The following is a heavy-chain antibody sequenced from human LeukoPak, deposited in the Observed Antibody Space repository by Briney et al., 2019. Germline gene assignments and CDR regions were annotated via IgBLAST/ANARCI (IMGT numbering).Heavy chain of an antibody. CDR3: ARGAVVGAPFQH. CDR1: GYTFSGYG. D-gene: IGHD1-26*01. V-gene: IGHV1-18*01. Sequence: GASVKVSCKASGYTFSGYGVSWVRQAPGQGPEWMGWISAYSGHTRNAQKFQGRVTLTADTSTSTAYMELKSLRSDDTAVYFCARGAVVGAPFQHWGQGTLVIVSS. J-gene: IGHJ1*01. CDR2: ISAYSGHT.